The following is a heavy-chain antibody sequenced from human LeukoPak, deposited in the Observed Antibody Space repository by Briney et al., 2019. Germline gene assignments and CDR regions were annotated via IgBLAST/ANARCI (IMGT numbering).Heavy chain of an antibody. Sequence: SETLSLTCTVSGGSISSSSYYWGWLRQPPGKGLEWVGSIYYSGSTYYNPSHKSRVTISVDTSKNHFSLNLSSVTAADTAVYYCARHRIYDSSGYPFDYWGQGPLVTVSS. CDR1: GGSISSSSYY. D-gene: IGHD3-22*01. CDR2: IYYSGST. CDR3: ARHRIYDSSGYPFDY. V-gene: IGHV4-39*01. J-gene: IGHJ4*02.